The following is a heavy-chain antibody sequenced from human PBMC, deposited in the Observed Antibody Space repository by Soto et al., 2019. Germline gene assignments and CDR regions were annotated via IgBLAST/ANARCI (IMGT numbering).Heavy chain of an antibody. Sequence: QVQLVQSGAEVREPGASVKVSCKASGYNFASNHMHWVRQNPGQGLEWMGIINPTDESTSYAQKFRGRVTLTRDTPTNTDYMELSGLTSEDTAVYYCARDRFCSWTFDYWGQGTLVTVSS. CDR1: GYNFASNH. D-gene: IGHD6-13*01. V-gene: IGHV1-46*01. J-gene: IGHJ4*02. CDR2: INPTDEST. CDR3: ARDRFCSWTFDY.